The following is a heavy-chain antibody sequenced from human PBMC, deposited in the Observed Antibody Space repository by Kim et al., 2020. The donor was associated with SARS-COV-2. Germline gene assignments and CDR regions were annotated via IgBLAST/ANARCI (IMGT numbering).Heavy chain of an antibody. V-gene: IGHV1-2*02. CDR2: INPKSGDT. Sequence: ASVKVSCKASGYTFTGYYIEWVRQAPGQGPEWMGWINPKSGDTNYAQKFQGRVTMTQDTSIGTAYLDLSSLRSDDTAVYYCARGRYYYDSSGFYNSNWFD. CDR1: GYTFTGYY. J-gene: IGHJ5*01. CDR3: ARGRYYYDSSGFYNSNWFD. D-gene: IGHD3-22*01.